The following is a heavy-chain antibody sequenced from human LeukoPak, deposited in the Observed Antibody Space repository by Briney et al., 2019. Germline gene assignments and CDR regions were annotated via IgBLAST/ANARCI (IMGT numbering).Heavy chain of an antibody. V-gene: IGHV3-21*01. CDR1: GFTFSSYS. D-gene: IGHD3-22*01. Sequence: GGSLRLSCAASGFTFSSYSMNWVRQAPGKGLEWVSSISSSSSHIYYADSVKGRFTISRDNAKNSLYLQMNSLRAEDTAVYYCARDWYYYDSSGDAFDIWGQGTMVTVSS. J-gene: IGHJ3*02. CDR2: ISSSSSHI. CDR3: ARDWYYYDSSGDAFDI.